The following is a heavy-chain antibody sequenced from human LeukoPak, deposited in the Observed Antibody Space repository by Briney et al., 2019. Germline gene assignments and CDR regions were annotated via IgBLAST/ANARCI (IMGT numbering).Heavy chain of an antibody. V-gene: IGHV1-8*01. Sequence: ASVKVSCKASGYTFTHYDINWVRLAPGQGLQWMGGMNPNSGQTGSINKCRARSTMTRDTSTRTAVLELSGLTAYDTPICYCARVDDFFAGSQHAYMDVWGDGTSVIVSS. J-gene: IGHJ6*03. CDR1: GYTFTHYD. D-gene: IGHD3-3*01. CDR3: ARVDDFFAGSQHAYMDV. CDR2: MNPNSGQT.